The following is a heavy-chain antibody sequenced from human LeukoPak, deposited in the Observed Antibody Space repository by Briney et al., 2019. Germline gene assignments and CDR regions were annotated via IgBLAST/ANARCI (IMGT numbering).Heavy chain of an antibody. J-gene: IGHJ4*02. CDR1: GGSISSYY. D-gene: IGHD2-15*01. CDR2: IHYSGTT. Sequence: PSETLSLTCTVSGGSISSYYWSWIRQPPGKGLEWIGYIHYSGTTNYNPSLKSRVTISVDTSKNHFSLKLSSVTAADTAVYFCARSAGKIDYWGQGTLVTVSS. CDR3: ARSAGKIDY. V-gene: IGHV4-59*08.